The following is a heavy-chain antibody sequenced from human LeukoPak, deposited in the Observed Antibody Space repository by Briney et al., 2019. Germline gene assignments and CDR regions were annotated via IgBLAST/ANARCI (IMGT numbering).Heavy chain of an antibody. CDR3: ARGSDTYYYDSSGYLVRDSDDAFDI. D-gene: IGHD3-22*01. CDR1: GFTFSSYA. Sequence: GGSLRLSCAVSGFTFSSYAMHWVRQAPGKGLEWVAVISYDGSNKYYADSVKGRFTISRDNSKKTLYLQMNSLRAEDTAVYYCARGSDTYYYDSSGYLVRDSDDAFDIWGQGTMVTVSS. CDR2: ISYDGSNK. J-gene: IGHJ3*02. V-gene: IGHV3-30*04.